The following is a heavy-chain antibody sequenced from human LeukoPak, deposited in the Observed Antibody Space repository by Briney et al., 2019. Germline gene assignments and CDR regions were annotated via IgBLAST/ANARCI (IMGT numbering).Heavy chain of an antibody. CDR1: GITFTSYW. J-gene: IGHJ5*02. D-gene: IGHD3-16*01. CDR3: ARIDGA. Sequence: GGSLRLSCAASGITFTSYWMHWVRQAPGKGLEWVANIRQDGSEKYYVDSVKGRFTISRDNAKNSLYLQMNSLRAGDTAVYYCARIDGAWGQGTLFTVSS. CDR2: IRQDGSEK. V-gene: IGHV3-7*05.